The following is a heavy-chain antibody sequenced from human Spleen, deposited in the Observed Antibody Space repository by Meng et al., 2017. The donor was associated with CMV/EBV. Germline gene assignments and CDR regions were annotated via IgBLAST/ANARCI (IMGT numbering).Heavy chain of an antibody. CDR1: GGSISSYY. D-gene: IGHD3-3*01. Sequence: SQTLSLTCTVSGGSISSYYWTWLRQPPGKGLEWIGYIFYTGSTNYNPSLKIRVSISVDSSKNQFSLKVNSVTAADTAVYYCARDSGPIFWSGSHYYYGMDVWGQGTTVTVSS. CDR3: ARDSGPIFWSGSHYYYGMDV. J-gene: IGHJ6*02. V-gene: IGHV4-59*01. CDR2: IFYTGST.